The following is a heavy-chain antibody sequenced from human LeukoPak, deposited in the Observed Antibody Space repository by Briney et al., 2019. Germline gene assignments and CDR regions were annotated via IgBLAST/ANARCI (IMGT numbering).Heavy chain of an antibody. J-gene: IGHJ4*01. D-gene: IGHD2-2*01. CDR1: GFTFSSYA. V-gene: IGHV3-23*01. CDR2: IGAGGKTT. CDR3: AKDTTYSTSWSPFEY. Sequence: GGSRRLSCVASGFTFSSYAMSWVRQAPGKGLEWVSAIGAGGKTTYYADSVKGRFTISRDNSKNTLFLQMNTLRAEDTALYYCAKDTTYSTSWSPFEYWGHGTLVTVSS.